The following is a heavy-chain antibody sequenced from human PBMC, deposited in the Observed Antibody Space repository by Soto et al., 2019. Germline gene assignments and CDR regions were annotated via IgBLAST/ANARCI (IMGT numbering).Heavy chain of an antibody. CDR1: GGSISSYY. CDR2: IYYSGST. CDR3: ARVRGGYTTVKLFDY. J-gene: IGHJ4*02. Sequence: SETLSLTCTVSGGSISSYYWSWIRQPPGKGLEWIGYIYYSGSTNYNPSLKSRVTISVDTSKNQFSLKLSSVTAADTAVYYCARVRGGYTTVKLFDYWGQGTLVTVSS. V-gene: IGHV4-59*01. D-gene: IGHD3-16*02.